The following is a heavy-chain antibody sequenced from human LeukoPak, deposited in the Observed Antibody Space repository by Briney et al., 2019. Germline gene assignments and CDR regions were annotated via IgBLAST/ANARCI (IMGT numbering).Heavy chain of an antibody. CDR2: INHSGST. CDR3: ARTKGGITSPVDY. V-gene: IGHV4-34*01. Sequence: PSETLSLTCAVYGGSFSGYYWSWIRQPPGKGLEWIGEINHSGSTNYNPSLKSRVTISVDTSKNQFSLKLSSVTAADTAVYYCARTKGGITSPVDYWGQGTLVTVSS. CDR1: GGSFSGYY. J-gene: IGHJ4*02. D-gene: IGHD3-16*01.